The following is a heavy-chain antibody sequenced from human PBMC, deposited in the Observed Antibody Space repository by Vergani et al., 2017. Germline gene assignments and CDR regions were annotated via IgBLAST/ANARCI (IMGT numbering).Heavy chain of an antibody. CDR3: ARLSQILSAFDY. D-gene: IGHD2-2*01. V-gene: IGHV4-59*01. CDR1: GGSISSYY. J-gene: IGHJ4*02. CDR2: IYYSGST. Sequence: QLQLQESGPGLVKPSETLSLTCTVSGGSISSYYWSWIRQPPGKGLEWIGYIYYSGSTNYNPSLKSRVTISVATSKNQFSLKLSSVTAADTAVYYCARLSQILSAFDYWGQGTLVTVSS.